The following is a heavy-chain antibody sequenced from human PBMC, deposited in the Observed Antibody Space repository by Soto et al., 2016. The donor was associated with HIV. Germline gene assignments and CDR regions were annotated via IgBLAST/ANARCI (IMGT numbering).Heavy chain of an antibody. CDR2: VSNYGRP. CDR1: GFSVSSNY. Sequence: EVQLVETGGGLIQPGGSLRLSCTVSGFSVSSNYMSWVRRAPGKGLEWVAVVSNYGRPDYADSVKGRFTISRDHSNNTLYLQMSSLRAEDTAIYYCARPLLWFGESSGGPFEIWGQGTMVTVSS. CDR3: ARPLLWFGESSGGPFEI. V-gene: IGHV3-53*02. J-gene: IGHJ3*02. D-gene: IGHD3-10*01.